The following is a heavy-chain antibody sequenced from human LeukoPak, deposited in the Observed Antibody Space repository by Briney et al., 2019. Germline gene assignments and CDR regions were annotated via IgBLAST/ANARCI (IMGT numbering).Heavy chain of an antibody. CDR2: IAPNSGGT. Sequence: ASVKVSCKASGYTFTGYYIHWVRQAPGQGLEWMGWIAPNSGGTNYAQKFQGRVTRTRDTSINTAYMELNRLTSDDTAVYYCAREYSSSSGRLYDYWGLGTLVTVSS. V-gene: IGHV1-2*02. J-gene: IGHJ4*02. CDR3: AREYSSSSGRLYDY. CDR1: GYTFTGYY. D-gene: IGHD6-6*01.